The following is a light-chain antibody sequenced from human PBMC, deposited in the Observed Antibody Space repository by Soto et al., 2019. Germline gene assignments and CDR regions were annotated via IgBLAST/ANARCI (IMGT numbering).Light chain of an antibody. CDR2: GAS. CDR1: QSVSSN. CDR3: QQYNNWPLT. Sequence: IVMTQSPATLSVSPGERATLSCRASQSVSSNLAWYQQKPGQAPRLLIYGASTRATGISARFSGSGSGTAFTLTISSLQSEDFAVYYCQQYNNWPLTFGGGTKVEIK. V-gene: IGKV3-15*01. J-gene: IGKJ4*01.